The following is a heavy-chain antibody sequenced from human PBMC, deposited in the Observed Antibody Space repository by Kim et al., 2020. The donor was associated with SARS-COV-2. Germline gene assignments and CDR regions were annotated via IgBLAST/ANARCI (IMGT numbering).Heavy chain of an antibody. Sequence: SETLSLTCTVSGGSISSYYWSWIRQPPGKGLEWIGYIYYSGSTNYNPSLKSRVTISVETSKNQFSLKQITVTAADTAVYYCAESVGEDYIVGSTIFDYWGQGTLVTVSS. CDR2: IYYSGST. J-gene: IGHJ4*02. V-gene: IGHV4-59*13. CDR3: AESVGEDYIVGSTIFDY. CDR1: GGSISSYY. D-gene: IGHD1-26*01.